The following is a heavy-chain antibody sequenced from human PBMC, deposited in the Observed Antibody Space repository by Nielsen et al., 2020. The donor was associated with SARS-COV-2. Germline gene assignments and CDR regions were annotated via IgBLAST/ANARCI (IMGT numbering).Heavy chain of an antibody. Sequence: SETLSLTCTVSGGSISSYYWSWIRQPPGKGLEWIGYIYYSGSTNYNPSLKSRVTISVDTSKNQLSLKLSSVTAADTAVYYCARFRGFYFDYWGQGTLVTVSS. CDR2: IYYSGST. V-gene: IGHV4-59*13. J-gene: IGHJ4*02. CDR3: ARFRGFYFDY. CDR1: GGSISSYY.